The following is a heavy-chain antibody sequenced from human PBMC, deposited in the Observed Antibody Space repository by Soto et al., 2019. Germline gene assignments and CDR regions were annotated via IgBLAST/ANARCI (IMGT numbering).Heavy chain of an antibody. CDR2: INSDGSSA. Sequence: RGSLRLSCAASGFTFSAYWMHWVRQAPGKGLVWVSHINSDGSSASYADSVKGRFTISRDKAKNTLYLQMNSLRAEDTAVYYCARLPFFCSSTSCFSPNWGQGTMVTVSS. J-gene: IGHJ3*01. CDR3: ARLPFFCSSTSCFSPN. D-gene: IGHD2-2*01. CDR1: GFTFSAYW. V-gene: IGHV3-74*01.